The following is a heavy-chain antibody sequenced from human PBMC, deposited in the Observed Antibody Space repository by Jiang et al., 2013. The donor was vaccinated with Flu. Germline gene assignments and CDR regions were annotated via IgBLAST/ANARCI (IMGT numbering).Heavy chain of an antibody. Sequence: QLLESGGGLVQPGGSLRLSCAASGLTFSRYWMHWVRQGPGKGPVWVSRINPDGSGISYADYVKGRFTISRDNAKNTLYLQVDSLRPEDTALYYCATGDGFYYNYWGQGTLVTVSS. V-gene: IGHV3-74*02. D-gene: IGHD5-24*01. CDR2: INPDGSGI. J-gene: IGHJ4*02. CDR3: ATGDGFYYNY. CDR1: GLTFSRYW.